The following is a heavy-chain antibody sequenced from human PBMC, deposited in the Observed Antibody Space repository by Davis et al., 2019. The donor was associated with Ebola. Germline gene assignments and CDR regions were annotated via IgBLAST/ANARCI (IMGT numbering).Heavy chain of an antibody. CDR1: GFTFSSYW. D-gene: IGHD3-16*01. Sequence: PGGSLRLSCAASGFTFSSYWMSWVRQAPGKGLEWVANIKQDGSEKYYVDSVKGRFTISRDNAKNSLYLQMNSLRAEDTAVYYCARDGGSEDNYYYYGMDVWGQGTTVTVSS. V-gene: IGHV3-7*01. CDR2: IKQDGSEK. J-gene: IGHJ6*02. CDR3: ARDGGSEDNYYYYGMDV.